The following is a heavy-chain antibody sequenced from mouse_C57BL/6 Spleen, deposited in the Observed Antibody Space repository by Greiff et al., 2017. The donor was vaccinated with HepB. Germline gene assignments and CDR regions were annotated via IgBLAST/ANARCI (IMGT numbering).Heavy chain of an antibody. CDR1: GYAFTNYL. V-gene: IGHV1-54*01. D-gene: IGHD4-1*02. Sequence: QVQLQQSGAELVRPGPSVKVSCKASGYAFTNYLIEWVKQRPGQGLEWIGVINPGSGGTNYNEKFKGKATLTADKSSSTAYMQLSSLTSEDSAVYFSALNWDWYFDVWGTGTTVTVSS. J-gene: IGHJ1*03. CDR2: INPGSGGT. CDR3: ALNWDWYFDV.